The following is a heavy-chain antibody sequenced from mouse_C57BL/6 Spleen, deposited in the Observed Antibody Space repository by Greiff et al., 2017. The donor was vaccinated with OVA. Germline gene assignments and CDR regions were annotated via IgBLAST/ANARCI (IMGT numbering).Heavy chain of an antibody. J-gene: IGHJ3*01. Sequence: QVQLQQSGAELVKPGASVKLSCKASGYTFTSYWMHWVKQRPGQGLEWIGYINPSSGYTKYNQKFKDKATLTAYKSSSTAYMQLSSLTYEDSAVDDYDRSRNDEDLFAYWGQGTLVTVSA. CDR3: DRSRNDEDLFAY. V-gene: IGHV1-7*01. CDR1: GYTFTSYW. CDR2: INPSSGYT. D-gene: IGHD2-14*01.